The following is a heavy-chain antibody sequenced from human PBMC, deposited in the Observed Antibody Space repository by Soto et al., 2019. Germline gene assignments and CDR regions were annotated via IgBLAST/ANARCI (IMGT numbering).Heavy chain of an antibody. Sequence: SETLSLTCAVSGVSISTANCWSFVRQPPGKGLEWIGEIYESGSTNYNPSLKSRVAISLDKSKNQFSLKLSSVTAADTAVYYCARGGSSSWLRLFHPWGQGTLVTVSS. CDR2: IYESGST. CDR3: ARGGSSSWLRLFHP. J-gene: IGHJ1*01. D-gene: IGHD6-13*01. CDR1: GVSISTANC. V-gene: IGHV4-4*02.